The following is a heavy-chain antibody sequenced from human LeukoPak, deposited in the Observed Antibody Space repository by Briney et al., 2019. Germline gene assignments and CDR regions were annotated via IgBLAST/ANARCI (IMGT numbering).Heavy chain of an antibody. V-gene: IGHV3-7*01. CDR1: GFNFGDHR. Sequence: GGSLRLSCAASGFNFGDHRLNWGRQTPGKGLDWVASMRQDGSEIYYVDSVKGRFTISRDNPKKSLYLQMNGRRAEDTAVYYCAKGGATRGRFENWGQGTLVTVPS. D-gene: IGHD1-26*01. CDR2: MRQDGSEI. J-gene: IGHJ4*02. CDR3: AKGGATRGRFEN.